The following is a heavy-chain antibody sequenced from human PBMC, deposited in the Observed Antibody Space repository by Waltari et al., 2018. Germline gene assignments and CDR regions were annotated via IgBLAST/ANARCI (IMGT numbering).Heavy chain of an antibody. D-gene: IGHD6-13*01. CDR2: VTADRSNT. Sequence: VQLVESGGGLVKPGGSLRLSCTASGVNLSDTYTIWIRQPPGKGLEWVSAVTADRSNTYYADAVKGRFTISRDNSKNTLYLQMNSLRAEDTAIYYCAKDLRGPEAGTWYFDLWGRGTLVTVSS. CDR3: AKDLRGPEAGTWYFDL. J-gene: IGHJ2*01. CDR1: GVNLSDTY. V-gene: IGHV3-23*04.